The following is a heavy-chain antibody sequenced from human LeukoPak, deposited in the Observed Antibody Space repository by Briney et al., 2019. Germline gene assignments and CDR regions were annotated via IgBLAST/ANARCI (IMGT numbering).Heavy chain of an antibody. D-gene: IGHD6-13*01. Sequence: GGSLRLSCAASGFTFRSYSMNWVRQAPGKGLEWVSAIDPSSTYIYYADSVKGRFTISRDNSKNTLYLQMNSLRAEDTAVYYCAKVGVGRQLGLYYFDYWGQGTLVTVSS. V-gene: IGHV3-21*04. CDR3: AKVGVGRQLGLYYFDY. J-gene: IGHJ4*02. CDR1: GFTFRSYS. CDR2: IDPSSTYI.